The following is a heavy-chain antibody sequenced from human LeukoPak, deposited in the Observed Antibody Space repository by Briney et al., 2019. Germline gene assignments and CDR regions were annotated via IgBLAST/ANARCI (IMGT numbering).Heavy chain of an antibody. D-gene: IGHD3-10*01. J-gene: IGHJ4*02. CDR3: AKENHYYGSGSPFDY. CDR1: GFTVSSNY. CDR2: IYSGGST. Sequence: QPGGSLRLSCAASGFTVSSNYMSWVRQAPGKGLEWVSVIYSGGSTYYADSVKGRFTISRDNSKNTLYLQMNSLRAEDTAVYYCAKENHYYGSGSPFDYWGQGTLVTVSS. V-gene: IGHV3-53*01.